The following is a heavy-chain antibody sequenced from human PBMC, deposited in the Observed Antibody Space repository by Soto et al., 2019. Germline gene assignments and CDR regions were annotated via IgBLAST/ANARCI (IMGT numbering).Heavy chain of an antibody. D-gene: IGHD6-13*01. CDR1: GGSISSSNW. V-gene: IGHV4-4*02. J-gene: IGHJ5*02. CDR2: IYHSGST. CDR3: AGGLAAARTDWFDP. Sequence: QVQLQESGPGLVKPSGTLSLTCAVSGGSISSSNWWSWVRQPPGKGLEWIGEIYHSGSTNYNPSLRSRVTVSVDKSKHQFSPKLRSVTAADTAVYDCAGGLAAARTDWFDPWGQGTLVTVSS.